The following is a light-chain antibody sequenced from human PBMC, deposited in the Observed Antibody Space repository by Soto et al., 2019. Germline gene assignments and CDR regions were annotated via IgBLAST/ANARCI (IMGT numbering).Light chain of an antibody. CDR2: AAS. J-gene: IGKJ1*01. CDR3: QQYYSYLWT. CDR1: QGISSY. Sequence: AIRMTQSPSSFSASTGDRVTITCRASQGISSYLAWYQQKPGKAPKPLIYAASTLQSGVPSRFSGSGSGTDFTLTISCLQSEDFATYYCQQYYSYLWTFGQGTKV. V-gene: IGKV1-8*01.